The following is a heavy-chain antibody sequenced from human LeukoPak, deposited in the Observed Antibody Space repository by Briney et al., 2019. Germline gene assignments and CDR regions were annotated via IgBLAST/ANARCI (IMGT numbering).Heavy chain of an antibody. J-gene: IGHJ4*02. V-gene: IGHV4-61*02. D-gene: IGHD6-13*01. CDR1: GGSINSGSYS. CDR2: MQTGGAT. CDR3: ASLRLGSSWADY. Sequence: SETLSLTCTVSGGSINSGSYSWSWIRQPAGKGLEWIGRMQTGGATNYSPSLKSRVTISVDTSKNQFSLKLSSVTAADTAVYYCASLRLGSSWADYWGQGTLVTVSS.